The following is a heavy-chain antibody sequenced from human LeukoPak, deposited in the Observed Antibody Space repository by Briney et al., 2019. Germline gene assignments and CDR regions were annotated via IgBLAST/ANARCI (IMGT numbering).Heavy chain of an antibody. V-gene: IGHV3-53*01. CDR3: ARASCGRCPFDP. Sequence: GGSLRLSCAASGFTVSSNYMTWVRQAPGKGLEWVSIIYSGGSTYYADSVKGRFTISRDSSKNMVNLQMNSLRAEDTAVYYCARASCGRCPFDPWGQGTLVTVSS. J-gene: IGHJ5*02. D-gene: IGHD2-15*01. CDR1: GFTVSSNY. CDR2: IYSGGST.